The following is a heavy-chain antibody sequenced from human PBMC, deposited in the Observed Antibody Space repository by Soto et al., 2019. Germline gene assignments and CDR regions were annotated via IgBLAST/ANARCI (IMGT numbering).Heavy chain of an antibody. CDR3: ATDPRYCSSTSCPRGSLGY. J-gene: IGHJ4*02. D-gene: IGHD2-2*01. CDR2: FDPEDGET. Sequence: ASVKVSCKVSGYTLTELSMHWVRQAPGKGLEWMGGFDPEDGETIYAQKFQGRVTMTEDTSTDTAYMELSSLRSEDTAVYYCATDPRYCSSTSCPRGSLGYWGQGTLVTVSS. CDR1: GYTLTELS. V-gene: IGHV1-24*01.